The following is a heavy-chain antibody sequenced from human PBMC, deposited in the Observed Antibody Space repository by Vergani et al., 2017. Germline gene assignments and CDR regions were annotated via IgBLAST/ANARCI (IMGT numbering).Heavy chain of an antibody. CDR2: IIPILGIA. V-gene: IGHV1-69*02. J-gene: IGHJ3*02. CDR1: GGTFSSYT. CDR3: ARVGATVKDAFDI. Sequence: QVQLVQSGAEVKKPGSSVKVSCKASGGTFSSYTISWVRPAPGQGLEWMGRIIPILGIANYAQKFQGRVTITADKSTSTAYMELSSLRSEDTAVYYCARVGATVKDAFDIWGQGTMVTVSS. D-gene: IGHD1-26*01.